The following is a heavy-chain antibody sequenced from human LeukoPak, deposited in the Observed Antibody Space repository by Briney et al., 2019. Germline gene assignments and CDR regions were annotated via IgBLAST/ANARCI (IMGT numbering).Heavy chain of an antibody. CDR2: ISGSGGST. CDR3: AKDSHGSGSYYNLNWFDP. D-gene: IGHD3-10*01. V-gene: IGHV3-23*01. J-gene: IGHJ5*02. Sequence: QSGGSLRLSCAVSGFTFSSYAMSCVRHAPGEGLEWVSAISGSGGSTYYTHSVKGRFTISRDNSKNTLDLQMTSLRAEDTAVYYCAKDSHGSGSYYNLNWFDPWGQGTLVTVSS. CDR1: GFTFSSYA.